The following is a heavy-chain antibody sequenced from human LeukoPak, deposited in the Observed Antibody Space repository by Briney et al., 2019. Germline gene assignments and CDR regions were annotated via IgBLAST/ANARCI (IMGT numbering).Heavy chain of an antibody. D-gene: IGHD3-3*01. V-gene: IGHV3-7*01. J-gene: IGHJ3*02. CDR1: GFNFRNYW. CDR3: ARETHDFYSPRAAFGI. Sequence: GGSLRLSCAASGFNFRNYWMSWVRQAPGKGLEWVANIKQDGSQQHYVHSVKGRFTISRDNAKNSLYLQMNSLRAEDTGVYYCARETHDFYSPRAAFGIWGQGTMVIVSS. CDR2: IKQDGSQQ.